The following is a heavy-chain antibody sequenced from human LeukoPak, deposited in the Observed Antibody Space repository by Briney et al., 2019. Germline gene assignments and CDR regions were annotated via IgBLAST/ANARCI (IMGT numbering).Heavy chain of an antibody. CDR2: ISYDGSNK. D-gene: IGHD2-2*02. CDR3: ARDPQGDYCSSTSCYMNWFDP. CDR1: GFTFSSYG. J-gene: IGHJ5*02. Sequence: GGSLRLSCAASGFTFSSYGMHWVRQAPGKGLEWVAVISYDGSNKYYADSVKGRFTISRDNSKNTLYLQMNSLRAEDTAVYYCARDPQGDYCSSTSCYMNWFDPWGQGTLVTVSS. V-gene: IGHV3-30*03.